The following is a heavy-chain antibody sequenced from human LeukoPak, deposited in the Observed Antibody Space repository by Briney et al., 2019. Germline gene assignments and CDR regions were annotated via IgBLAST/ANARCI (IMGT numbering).Heavy chain of an antibody. D-gene: IGHD6-19*01. CDR1: GFTFSSYG. V-gene: IGHV3-33*01. Sequence: GRSLRLSCAASGFTFSSYGMHWVRQAPGKGLEWVAVIWYDGSNKYYADSVKGRFTISRDNSKNTLYLRMNSLRAEDTAVYYCARDVNSSGWYYYYGMDVWGQGTTVTVSS. CDR2: IWYDGSNK. CDR3: ARDVNSSGWYYYYGMDV. J-gene: IGHJ6*02.